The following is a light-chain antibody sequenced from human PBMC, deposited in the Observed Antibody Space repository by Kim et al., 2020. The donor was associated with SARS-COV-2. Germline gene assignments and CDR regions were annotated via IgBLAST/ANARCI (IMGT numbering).Light chain of an antibody. Sequence: AIQMTQSPSSLSASVGDRVIITCRASQDIRNDLGWYQQRPGKAPRLLIFAATALQSRVPSRFSGSGSGTEFILTINSLQPEDFATYFCQQDHTYPRTFGQGTTVEI. J-gene: IGKJ1*01. CDR1: QDIRND. V-gene: IGKV1-6*01. CDR3: QQDHTYPRT. CDR2: AAT.